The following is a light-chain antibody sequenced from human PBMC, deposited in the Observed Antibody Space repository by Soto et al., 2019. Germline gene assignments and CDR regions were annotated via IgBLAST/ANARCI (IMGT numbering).Light chain of an antibody. V-gene: IGKV3-15*01. Sequence: EVVMTQSPATLSVSPGERVTLSCRASQSVSSNLAWYQQKPDQAPRLLISGASTRATGIPARFSGSGSGTEFTLTISTLQSEDFAVYYCQQYNNWPPVTFGQGTRLEIK. CDR2: GAS. CDR1: QSVSSN. CDR3: QQYNNWPPVT. J-gene: IGKJ5*01.